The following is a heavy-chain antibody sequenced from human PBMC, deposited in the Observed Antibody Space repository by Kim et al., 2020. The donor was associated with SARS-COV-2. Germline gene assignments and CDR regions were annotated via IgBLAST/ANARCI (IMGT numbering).Heavy chain of an antibody. CDR3: ARDGYSGYDKAFDY. J-gene: IGHJ4*02. CDR2: INEDGSDK. Sequence: GGSLRLSCAASGFTFSMFWMSWFLHAPLKGLYLVANINEDGSDKYCVDSVKGRFTISRDNAKNSLYLQMNSLGAEDTAVYYCARDGYSGYDKAFDYWGQGTRVTVSS. CDR1: GFTFSMFW. V-gene: IGHV3-7*03. D-gene: IGHD5-12*01.